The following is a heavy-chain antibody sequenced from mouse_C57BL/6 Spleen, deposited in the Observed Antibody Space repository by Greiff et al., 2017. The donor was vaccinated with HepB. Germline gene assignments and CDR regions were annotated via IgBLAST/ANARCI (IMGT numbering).Heavy chain of an antibody. D-gene: IGHD1-1*01. CDR3: ARDWSYGSSYWYFDV. CDR2: ISDGGSYT. J-gene: IGHJ1*03. Sequence: DVMLVESGGGLVKPGGSLKLSCAASGFTFSSYAMSWVRQTPEKRLEWVATISDGGSYTYYPDNVKGRFTISRDNAKNNLYLQMSHLKSEDTAMYYCARDWSYGSSYWYFDVWGTGTTVTVSS. V-gene: IGHV5-4*01. CDR1: GFTFSSYA.